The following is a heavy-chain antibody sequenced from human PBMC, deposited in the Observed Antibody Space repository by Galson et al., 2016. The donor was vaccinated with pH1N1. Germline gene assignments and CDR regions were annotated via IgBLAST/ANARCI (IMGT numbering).Heavy chain of an antibody. V-gene: IGHV3-74*01. CDR3: TAYNWGSPFDV. J-gene: IGHJ3*01. CDR1: GFTFNNYW. CDR2: ISPDGTDT. D-gene: IGHD7-27*01. Sequence: LRLSCAASGFTFNNYWMYWVRQAPGKGLVWVSRISPDGTDTLNADSVRGRFTITRDNSKNTLFLQMNSLGAEDTAMSYCTAYNWGSPFDVWGQGAMVTV.